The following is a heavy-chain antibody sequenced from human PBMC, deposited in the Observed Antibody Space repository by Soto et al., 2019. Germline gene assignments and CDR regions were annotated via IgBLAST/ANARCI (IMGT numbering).Heavy chain of an antibody. J-gene: IGHJ4*02. CDR2: INHSGST. CDR1: GGSFSGYY. D-gene: IGHD2-2*01. CDR3: ARGDGGGIVVVPAAMRKYYFDY. Sequence: QVQLQQWGAGLLKPSETLSLTCAVYGGSFSGYYWSWIRQPRGKGLEWIGEINHSGSTNYNPSLKSRVTISVDTSKNQFSLKLSSVTAADTAVYYCARGDGGGIVVVPAAMRKYYFDYWGQGTLVTVSS. V-gene: IGHV4-34*01.